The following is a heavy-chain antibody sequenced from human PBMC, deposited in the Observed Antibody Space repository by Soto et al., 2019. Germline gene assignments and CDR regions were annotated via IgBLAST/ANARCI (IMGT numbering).Heavy chain of an antibody. Sequence: KPSETLSLTCTVSGGSISSGDYYWSWIRQPPGKGLEWIGSIYYSGSTYYNPSLKSRVTISVDTSKNQFSLRLSSVTAADTAVYYCASMVYAIDRYFDHWGQGTLVTAPQ. CDR1: GGSISSGDYY. J-gene: IGHJ4*02. CDR2: IYYSGST. V-gene: IGHV4-30-4*01. D-gene: IGHD2-8*01. CDR3: ASMVYAIDRYFDH.